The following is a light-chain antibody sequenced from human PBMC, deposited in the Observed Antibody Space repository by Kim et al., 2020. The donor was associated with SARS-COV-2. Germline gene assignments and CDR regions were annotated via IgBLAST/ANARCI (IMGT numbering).Light chain of an antibody. V-gene: IGLV6-57*03. CDR1: SVSIASNY. CDR3: QSYDSSNQV. J-gene: IGLJ3*02. CDR2: EDN. Sequence: GNTVTISCTRSSVSIASNYVQWYQQRPGSAPTPVIYEDNQRPSGVPDRFSGSIDSSSNSASLTISGLKTEDEADYYCQSYDSSNQVFGGGTQLTVL.